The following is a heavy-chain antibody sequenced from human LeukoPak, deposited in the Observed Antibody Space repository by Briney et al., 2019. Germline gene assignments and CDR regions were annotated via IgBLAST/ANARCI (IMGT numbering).Heavy chain of an antibody. V-gene: IGHV1-8*01. CDR2: MNPNSGNT. D-gene: IGHD3-10*01. CDR1: GYTFTSYD. Sequence: ASVKVSCKASGYTFTSYDINWVRQATGQGLEWMGWMNPNSGNTGYAQKFQGRVTMTRNTSISTAHMELSSLRSEDTAVYYCARRSRSYGSGNIGGYWGQGTLVAVSS. J-gene: IGHJ4*02. CDR3: ARRSRSYGSGNIGGY.